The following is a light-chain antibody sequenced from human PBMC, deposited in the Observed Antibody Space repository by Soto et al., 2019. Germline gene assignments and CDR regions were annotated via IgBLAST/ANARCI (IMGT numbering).Light chain of an antibody. CDR1: QSVSRN. Sequence: EIVMTQSPATLSVSPGERATLSCRASQSVSRNLAWYQQKPGQAPRLLIYGASTRATGIPARFSGSGSGTDFTLTIGSLQSEDFAVYYCQQYSNWPPWTFGQGTNVDIK. CDR2: GAS. CDR3: QQYSNWPPWT. V-gene: IGKV3-15*01. J-gene: IGKJ1*01.